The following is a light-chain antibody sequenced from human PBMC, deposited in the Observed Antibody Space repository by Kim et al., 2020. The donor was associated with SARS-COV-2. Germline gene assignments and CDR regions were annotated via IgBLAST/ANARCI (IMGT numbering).Light chain of an antibody. CDR1: QSVNRW. J-gene: IGKJ2*01. V-gene: IGKV1-5*01. Sequence: LSASVGDRVTITWRASQSVNRWLAWYQQRPGKAPNLLIYDASSLKSGVPSRFSGSGSGTEFTLTISSLQPDDFATYYCQQYNSDYTFGQGTKLEI. CDR3: QQYNSDYT. CDR2: DAS.